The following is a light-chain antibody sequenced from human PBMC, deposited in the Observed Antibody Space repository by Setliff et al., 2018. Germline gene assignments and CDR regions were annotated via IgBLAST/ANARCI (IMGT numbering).Light chain of an antibody. V-gene: IGLV1-44*01. CDR3: AVWDDNLNGPV. CDR1: SSNIGSSY. J-gene: IGLJ2*01. Sequence: QSVLTQPPSVSAAPRQKVTISCSGSSSNIGSSYVSWYQQVPGTAPKLLIQTNNQRHSGVPDRFSGSKSGASASLAISGLQSGDEADYYCAVWDDNLNGPVFGGGTQLTVL. CDR2: TNN.